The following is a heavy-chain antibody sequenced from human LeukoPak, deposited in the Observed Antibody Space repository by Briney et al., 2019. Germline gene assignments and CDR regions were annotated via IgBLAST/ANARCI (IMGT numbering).Heavy chain of an antibody. D-gene: IGHD1-26*01. CDR3: VRGRRGSYAEIDY. Sequence: SDTLSLTCAVSGYSISSSNWWGWIRHPPGKALEWIGYIYYSGSTNYNPSLKSRVTMSVDTSKNQFSLKLSSVIALDTAVYYCVRGRRGSYAEIDYWGQGTLVTVSS. CDR1: GYSISSSNW. J-gene: IGHJ4*02. V-gene: IGHV4-28*06. CDR2: IYYSGST.